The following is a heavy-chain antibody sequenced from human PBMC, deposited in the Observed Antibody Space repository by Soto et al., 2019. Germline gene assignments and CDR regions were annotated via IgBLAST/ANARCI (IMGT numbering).Heavy chain of an antibody. CDR3: ARDGLGTAMGFTAGDWFDP. CDR1: GYTFTSYG. CDR2: ISAYNGNT. Sequence: QVQLVQSGAEVKKPGASVKVSCKASGYTFTSYGISWVRQAPGQGLEWMGWISAYNGNTNYAQKLQGRVTMTTDTSTSTAYMELRSLRSDATAVYYCARDGLGTAMGFTAGDWFDPWGQGTLVTVSS. D-gene: IGHD5-18*01. V-gene: IGHV1-18*01. J-gene: IGHJ5*02.